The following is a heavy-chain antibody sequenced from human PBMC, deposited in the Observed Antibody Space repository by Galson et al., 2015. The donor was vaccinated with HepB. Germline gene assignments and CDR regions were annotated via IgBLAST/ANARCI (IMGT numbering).Heavy chain of an antibody. V-gene: IGHV4-59*08. CDR2: IFYSGDT. Sequence: ETLSLTCTVSSGSMRDYYWSWIRQTPEKGLEWIAYIFYSGDTNYNPSLKSRATISVDTSKNQFSLQLNSVTAADTAVYYCARLLGQSTAIYDYWGRGSLVTVSS. D-gene: IGHD1-26*01. CDR3: ARLLGQSTAIYDY. CDR1: SGSMRDYY. J-gene: IGHJ4*02.